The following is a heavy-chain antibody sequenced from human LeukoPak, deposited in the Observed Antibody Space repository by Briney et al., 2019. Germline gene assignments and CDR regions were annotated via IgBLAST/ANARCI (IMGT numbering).Heavy chain of an antibody. J-gene: IGHJ4*02. V-gene: IGHV3-48*03. D-gene: IGHD3-3*01. CDR3: ARVLRFLRYFDY. CDR2: ISSSGSTI. CDR1: GFTFSSYE. Sequence: GGSLRLSCAASGFTFSSYEMNWVRQAPGKGLEWVSYISSSGSTIYYADSVKGRFTISRDNAKNSLYLQMSSLRAEDTAVYYCARVLRFLRYFDYWGLGTLVTVSS.